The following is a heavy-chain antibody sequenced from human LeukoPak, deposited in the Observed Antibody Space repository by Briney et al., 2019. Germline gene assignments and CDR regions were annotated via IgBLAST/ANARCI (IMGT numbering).Heavy chain of an antibody. CDR3: SGSTWRYTMDV. CDR1: GFKFADYD. D-gene: IGHD1-26*01. J-gene: IGHJ6*02. Sequence: GRSLRLSCSVSGFKFADYDMSWLRQAPGKGLEWVGFIRNTVYGGTIKYAAAVKGRFTISRDDSKSIAYLQMNSLQSEDTAVYFCSGSTWRYTMDVWGQGTTVTVSS. CDR2: IRNTVYGGTI. V-gene: IGHV3-49*03.